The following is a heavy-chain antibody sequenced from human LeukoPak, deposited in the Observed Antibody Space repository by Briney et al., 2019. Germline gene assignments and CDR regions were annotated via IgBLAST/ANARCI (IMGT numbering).Heavy chain of an antibody. CDR2: IYYSGST. CDR1: GGSISSYY. V-gene: IGHV4-59*08. Sequence: SETLSLTCTVSGGSISSYYWSWIRQPPGKGLGWIGYIYYSGSTNYNPSLKSRVTISVDTSKNQFSLKLSSVTAADTAVYYCARQRNGHDYVWGSYRLDYFDYWGQGTLVTVSS. J-gene: IGHJ4*02. CDR3: ARQRNGHDYVWGSYRLDYFDY. D-gene: IGHD3-16*02.